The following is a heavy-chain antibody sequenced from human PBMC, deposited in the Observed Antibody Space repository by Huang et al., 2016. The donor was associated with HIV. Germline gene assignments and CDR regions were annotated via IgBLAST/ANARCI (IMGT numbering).Heavy chain of an antibody. CDR3: ARLPTPSYYDTWSISPVEEDFFYFNLDL. Sequence: QVRLEHWGEGSLMPSETLSLTCAVYVGSLSSYFWVWVRQSPDKRLKRMGEFKPGGAANDSPAVRGGAVRSVDPPKKQCSLTLRAMSAADAAIYYGARLPTPSYYDTWSISPVEEDFFYFNLDLWGRGTPVTVS. V-gene: IGHV4-34*02. CDR1: VGSLSSYF. D-gene: IGHD3-16*01. CDR2: FKPGGAA. J-gene: IGHJ6*02.